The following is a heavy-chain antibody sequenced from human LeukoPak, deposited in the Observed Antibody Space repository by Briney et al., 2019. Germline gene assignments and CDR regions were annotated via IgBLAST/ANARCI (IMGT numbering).Heavy chain of an antibody. CDR2: IDKKDNLYAT. V-gene: IGHV3-73*01. CDR3: TRDRGTYNWFDP. Sequence: GGSLKLSCAASGFTFSGSAVHWVRQSSGKGLEWVGHIDKKDNLYATAYAESVKGRFTISRDDSKDTAFLHMDSLKTEDTALYYCTRDRGTYNWFDPWGQGALVTVSS. CDR1: GFTFSGSA. D-gene: IGHD2-15*01. J-gene: IGHJ5*02.